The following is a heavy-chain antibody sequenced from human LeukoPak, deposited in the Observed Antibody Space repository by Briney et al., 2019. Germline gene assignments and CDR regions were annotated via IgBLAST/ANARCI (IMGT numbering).Heavy chain of an antibody. Sequence: ASVKVSCKASGGTFSGYTISWVRQAPGQGLEWMGRIIPILGIANYAQKFQGRVTITADKSTSTAYMELSGLRSEDTAVYYCARAGYYDSSGYGSDYWGQGTLVTVSS. CDR1: GGTFSGYT. J-gene: IGHJ4*02. CDR3: ARAGYYDSSGYGSDY. D-gene: IGHD3-22*01. CDR2: IIPILGIA. V-gene: IGHV1-69*02.